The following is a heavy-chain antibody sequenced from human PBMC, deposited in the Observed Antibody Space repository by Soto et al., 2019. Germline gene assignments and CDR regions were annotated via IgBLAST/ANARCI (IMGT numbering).Heavy chain of an antibody. CDR1: GGTFSSYT. V-gene: IGHV1-69*04. CDR3: ARDLGDVVVPAAMLVRKPSPAARLTGFDY. D-gene: IGHD2-2*01. J-gene: IGHJ4*02. Sequence: ALVKVSCKASGGTFSSYTISWVRQAPGQGLEWMGRIIPILGIANYAQKFQGRVTITADKSTSTAYMELSSLRSEDTAVYYCARDLGDVVVPAAMLVRKPSPAARLTGFDYWGQGTLVTVSS. CDR2: IIPILGIA.